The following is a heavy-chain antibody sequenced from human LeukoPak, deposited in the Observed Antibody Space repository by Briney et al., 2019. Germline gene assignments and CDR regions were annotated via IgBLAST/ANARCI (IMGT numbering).Heavy chain of an antibody. V-gene: IGHV1-18*01. J-gene: IGHJ4*02. Sequence: GASVKVSCKASGYTFTSYGISWVRQAPGQGLEWMGWISAYNGNTNYAQKLQGRVTMTTDTSTSTAYMELRSLRSDDTAVYYCARGSYRFGAVADQDYWGQGTLVTVSS. CDR3: ARGSYRFGAVADQDY. CDR1: GYTFTSYG. D-gene: IGHD6-19*01. CDR2: ISAYNGNT.